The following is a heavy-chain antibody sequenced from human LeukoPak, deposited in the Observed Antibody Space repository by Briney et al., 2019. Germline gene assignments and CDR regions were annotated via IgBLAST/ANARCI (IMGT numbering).Heavy chain of an antibody. J-gene: IGHJ4*02. D-gene: IGHD5-18*01. V-gene: IGHV1-2*02. CDR1: GYTFTGYY. CDR2: INLNSGGT. Sequence: ASVKVSCKASGYTFTGYYMHWVRQAPGQGLEWMGWINLNSGGTNYAQKFQGRVTMTRDTSISTAYMELSRLRSDDTAVYYCAREPGGYSYGYPFDYWGQGTLVTVSS. CDR3: AREPGGYSYGYPFDY.